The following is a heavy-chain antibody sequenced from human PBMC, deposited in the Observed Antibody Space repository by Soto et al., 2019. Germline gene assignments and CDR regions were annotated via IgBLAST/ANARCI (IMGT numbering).Heavy chain of an antibody. J-gene: IGHJ4*02. CDR1: GFTFSSYW. CDR2: IKQDGYFT. CDR3: AKEGGYNWNDXFDY. V-gene: IGHV3-7*03. Sequence: PGGSLRLSCAASGFTFSSYWMSWVRQAPGKGLEWVANIKQDGYFTYYVDSVKGRFTISRDYSKNTLYLQMHSLRAEDTAVYYCAKEGGYNWNDXFDYWGQGTLVTVSS. D-gene: IGHD1-1*01.